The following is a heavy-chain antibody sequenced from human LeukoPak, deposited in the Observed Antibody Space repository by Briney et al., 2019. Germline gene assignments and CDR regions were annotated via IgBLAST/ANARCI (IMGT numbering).Heavy chain of an antibody. CDR2: ISSTGNFV. V-gene: IGHV3-21*06. Sequence: GGSLRLSCAASGFTFSSYSMNWVRQPPGKGLEWISSISSTGNFVHYADSVKGRFTISRDNTKNSLYLQMNSLRGEDTAVYFCARVGCRGGSCSSRGDYYYGMDVWGKGTTVTVSS. CDR1: GFTFSSYS. J-gene: IGHJ6*04. CDR3: ARVGCRGGSCSSRGDYYYGMDV. D-gene: IGHD2-15*01.